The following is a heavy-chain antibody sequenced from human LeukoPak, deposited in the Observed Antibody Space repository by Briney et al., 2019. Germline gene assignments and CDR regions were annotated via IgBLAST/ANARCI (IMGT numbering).Heavy chain of an antibody. CDR3: GRGYAMEV. J-gene: IGHJ6*02. CDR2: MTLNNGRH. Sequence: ASVTVPCKVFGYTATNFDINWVGQATGQGFEWMGWMTLNNGRHRHRPEFQGRVTMTTDPSTNTAYMELGSLRSDDTAVYYCGRGYAMEVWGQGTTVIVSS. V-gene: IGHV1-8*01. CDR1: GYTATNFD.